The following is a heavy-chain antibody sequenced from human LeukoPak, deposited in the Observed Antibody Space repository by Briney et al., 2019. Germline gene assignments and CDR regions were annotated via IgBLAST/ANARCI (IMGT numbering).Heavy chain of an antibody. Sequence: GGSLRLSCAASGFIFSNYGMNWVRQAPGKGLEWVAAISASGSATSYADSVRGRFTISRDYSKNTLYLQMNSLRAEDTAVYYCAKANRGYSSGWFPSDYYGMDVWGQGTTVTVSS. J-gene: IGHJ6*02. V-gene: IGHV3-23*01. D-gene: IGHD6-19*01. CDR3: AKANRGYSSGWFPSDYYGMDV. CDR1: GFIFSNYG. CDR2: ISASGSAT.